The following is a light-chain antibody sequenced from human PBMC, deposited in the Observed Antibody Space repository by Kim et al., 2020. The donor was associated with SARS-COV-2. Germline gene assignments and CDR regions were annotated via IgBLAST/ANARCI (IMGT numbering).Light chain of an antibody. J-gene: IGLJ2*01. Sequence: VALGQTVRITCQGDSLRSYYATWYQHKPGQAPKVVIYGKDNRPSGVPDRFSGSSSGNTAYLTITGTQAGDEADYYCNSRDSNDDVVFGGGTKVTVL. V-gene: IGLV3-19*01. CDR3: NSRDSNDDVV. CDR2: GKD. CDR1: SLRSYY.